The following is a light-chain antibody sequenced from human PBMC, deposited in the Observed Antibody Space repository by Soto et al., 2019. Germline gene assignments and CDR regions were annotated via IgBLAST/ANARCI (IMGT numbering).Light chain of an antibody. J-gene: IGKJ3*01. CDR3: QQYGSSPFT. CDR1: QSVGSSY. V-gene: IGKV3-20*01. CDR2: GAS. Sequence: EIVLTQSPGTLSLSPGERATLSCRASQSVGSSYLAWYLQKPGQAPRLLIYGASDRATGIPDRFSGSGSGTDFTLIISSLEPEDFAVYYCQQYGSSPFTFGPGTKVDIK.